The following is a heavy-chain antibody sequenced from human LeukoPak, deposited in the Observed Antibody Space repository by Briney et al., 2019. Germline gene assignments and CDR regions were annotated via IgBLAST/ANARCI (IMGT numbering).Heavy chain of an antibody. J-gene: IGHJ4*02. CDR1: GYSISSGYY. CDR3: ARVHCSGGSCYEAYY. Sequence: SETLSLTCTVSGYSISSGYYWGWIRQPPGKGLEWIGSIYHSGSTYYNPSLKSRVTISVDTSKNQFSLKLSSVTAADTAVYYCARVHCSGGSCYEAYYWGQGTLVTVSS. V-gene: IGHV4-38-2*02. CDR2: IYHSGST. D-gene: IGHD2-15*01.